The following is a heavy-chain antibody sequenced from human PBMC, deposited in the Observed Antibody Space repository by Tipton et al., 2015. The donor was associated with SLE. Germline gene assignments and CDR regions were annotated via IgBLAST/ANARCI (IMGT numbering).Heavy chain of an antibody. J-gene: IGHJ4*02. Sequence: LRLSCAVYGGSFSDYYWSWIRQPPGKGLEWIGEINHSGSTNYNPSLKSRVTISLDTSKNQFSLSLYSVTVEDTAVYYCARDRPHYYDSGNSGGSLDYWGQGTLVTVSS. CDR1: GGSFSDYY. D-gene: IGHD3-22*01. CDR3: ARDRPHYYDSGNSGGSLDY. V-gene: IGHV4-34*01. CDR2: INHSGST.